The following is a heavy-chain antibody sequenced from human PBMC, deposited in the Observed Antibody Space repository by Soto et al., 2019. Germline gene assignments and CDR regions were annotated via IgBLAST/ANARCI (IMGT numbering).Heavy chain of an antibody. CDR1: RGFISSGSW. J-gene: IGHJ5*02. D-gene: IGHD3-9*01. CDR3: ARGTRYYDILTGPGWFDP. V-gene: IGHV4-4*02. CDR2: IYRSGNT. Sequence: SETLSLTCAVSRGFISSGSWWSWVRQPPGKGLEWIGEIYRSGNTNYNPSLKSRVSISVDMSKNQFSLKLSSVTAADTAVYYCARGTRYYDILTGPGWFDPWGQGTLVTVSS.